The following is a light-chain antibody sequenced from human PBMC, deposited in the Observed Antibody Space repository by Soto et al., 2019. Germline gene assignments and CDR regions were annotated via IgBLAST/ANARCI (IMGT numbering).Light chain of an antibody. Sequence: QAVVTQEPSLTVSPGGTVTLTCASSTGAVTSGYYTNWFQQKDGQAPRVLIYSTSNKHSWTPARFSGSLLGGKAALTLSGVQPEDEAEYYCLLFYGDAWVFGGGTKLTVL. V-gene: IGLV7-43*01. J-gene: IGLJ3*02. CDR3: LLFYGDAWV. CDR2: STS. CDR1: TGAVTSGYY.